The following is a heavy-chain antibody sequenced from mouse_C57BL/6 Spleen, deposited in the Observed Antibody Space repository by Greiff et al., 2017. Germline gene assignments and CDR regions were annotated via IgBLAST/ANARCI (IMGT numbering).Heavy chain of an antibody. Sequence: QVQLQQPGAELVKPGASVKLSCKASGYTFTSYWMQWVKQRPGQGLEWIGEIDPSDSYTNYNQKFKGKATLTVDTSSSTAYMQLSSLTSEDSAVYYCARDYGSRGWFADWGQGTLVTVSA. CDR1: GYTFTSYW. CDR3: ARDYGSRGWFAD. J-gene: IGHJ3*01. V-gene: IGHV1-50*01. D-gene: IGHD1-1*01. CDR2: IDPSDSYT.